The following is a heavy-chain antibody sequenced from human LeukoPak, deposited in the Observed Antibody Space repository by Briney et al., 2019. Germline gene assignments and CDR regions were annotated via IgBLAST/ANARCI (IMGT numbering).Heavy chain of an antibody. V-gene: IGHV3-7*01. CDR2: IKEDGSAK. J-gene: IGHJ4*02. D-gene: IGHD5-12*01. Sequence: GGSLRLFCAASGFTFSSYWMSWVRQAPGKGLEWVANIKEDGSAKYYVDSVKGRFTISRDNAKNSLYLQMNNLSAEDTAVYYCVRDSPGYGAYDFDWGQGTLVTVSS. CDR3: VRDSPGYGAYDFD. CDR1: GFTFSSYW.